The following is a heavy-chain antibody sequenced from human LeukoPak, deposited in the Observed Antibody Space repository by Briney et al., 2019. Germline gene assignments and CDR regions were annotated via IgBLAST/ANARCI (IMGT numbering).Heavy chain of an antibody. CDR2: IIPIFGTA. J-gene: IGHJ4*02. V-gene: IGHV1-69*13. Sequence: SVKVSCKASGGTFSSYAISWVRQAPGQGLEWMGGIIPIFGTANYAQKFQGRVTITADESTSTAYMELSSLRSEDTAVYYCARAYYYDSSGYYSPFDYWGQGTLVTVSS. D-gene: IGHD3-22*01. CDR3: ARAYYYDSSGYYSPFDY. CDR1: GGTFSSYA.